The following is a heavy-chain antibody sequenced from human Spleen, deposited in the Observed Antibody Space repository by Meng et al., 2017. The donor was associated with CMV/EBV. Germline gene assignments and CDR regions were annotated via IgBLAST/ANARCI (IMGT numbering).Heavy chain of an antibody. D-gene: IGHD3-10*01. CDR1: GGSISSTRYF. CDR3: ARYPSPAGYGMDS. Sequence: SETLPLTCTVSGGSISSTRYFWGWIRQPPGKGLEWIGTIYFAGSTSYNPSLKSRVTISADTSKNQFSLRLRSVTAADTAVYYCARYPSPAGYGMDSWGQGTTVTVSS. CDR2: IYFAGST. J-gene: IGHJ6*02. V-gene: IGHV4-39*01.